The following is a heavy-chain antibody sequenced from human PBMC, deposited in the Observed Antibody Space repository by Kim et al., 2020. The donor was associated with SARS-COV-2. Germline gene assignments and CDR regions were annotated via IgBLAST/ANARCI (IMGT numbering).Heavy chain of an antibody. CDR1: GGTFSRYA. J-gene: IGHJ6*02. CDR2: IIPFFGTA. V-gene: IGHV1-69*13. CDR3: ASDPNSSGGTGGYYYGMDV. D-gene: IGHD6-19*01. Sequence: SVKVSCKASGGTFSRYAISWVRQAPGEVLEWMGGIIPFFGTANHAQKFQGRVTITADESTSTAYMELTSLRSEDTAIYYCASDPNSSGGTGGYYYGMDVWGQGTTVTVSS.